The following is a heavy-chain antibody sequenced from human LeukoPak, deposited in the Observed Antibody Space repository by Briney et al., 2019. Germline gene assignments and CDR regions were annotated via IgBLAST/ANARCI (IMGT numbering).Heavy chain of an antibody. D-gene: IGHD3-9*01. V-gene: IGHV3-23*01. CDR3: AKWGDYDILTGYYVSDF. CDR2: TTGSGDTT. Sequence: GGSLRLSCAASGFIFRNYAMSWVRQAPGKGLEWVSATTGSGDTTYYADSVKGRFTISRDNSKNTLYVEMNTLRAEDTAVYYCAKWGDYDILTGYYVSDFWGQGTLVTVSS. J-gene: IGHJ4*02. CDR1: GFIFRNYA.